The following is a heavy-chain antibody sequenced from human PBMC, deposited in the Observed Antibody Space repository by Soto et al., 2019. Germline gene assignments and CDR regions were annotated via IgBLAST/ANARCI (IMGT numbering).Heavy chain of an antibody. CDR2: ISYDGSNK. CDR3: AKENDCSGGSCYGYYYYYGMDV. D-gene: IGHD2-15*01. Sequence: GGSLRLSGAASGFTCSSYGMHWVRQAPGKGLEWVAVISYDGSNKYYADSVKGRFTISRDNSKNTLYLQMNSLRAEDTAVYYCAKENDCSGGSCYGYYYYYGMDVWGQGTTVTVSS. CDR1: GFTCSSYG. J-gene: IGHJ6*02. V-gene: IGHV3-30*18.